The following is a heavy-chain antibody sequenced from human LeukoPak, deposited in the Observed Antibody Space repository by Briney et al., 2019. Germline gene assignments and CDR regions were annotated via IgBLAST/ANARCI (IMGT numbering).Heavy chain of an antibody. J-gene: IGHJ6*02. CDR2: INHSGST. CDR1: GGSFSGYY. V-gene: IGHV4-34*01. Sequence: SETLSLTCAVYGGSFSGYYWSWIRQPPGKGLEWIGEINHSGSTNYSPSLKSRVTISVDTSKNQFSLKLSSVTAADTAVYYCARGPRRVLRFLEWSTETYYYYGMDVWGQGTTVTVSS. CDR3: ARGPRRVLRFLEWSTETYYYYGMDV. D-gene: IGHD3-3*01.